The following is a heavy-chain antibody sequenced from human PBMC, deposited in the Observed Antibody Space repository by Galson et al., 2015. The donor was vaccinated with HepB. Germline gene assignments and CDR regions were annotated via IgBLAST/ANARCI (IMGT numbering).Heavy chain of an antibody. J-gene: IGHJ4*02. CDR2: ISAYNGNT. D-gene: IGHD6-19*01. V-gene: IGHV1-18*04. Sequence: SVKVSCKASGYTFTSYGISWVRQAPGQGLEWMGWISAYNGNTNYAQKLPGRVTMTTDTSTSTAYMELRSLRSDDTAVYYCARSLISVAGPSFDYWGQGTLVTVSS. CDR1: GYTFTSYG. CDR3: ARSLISVAGPSFDY.